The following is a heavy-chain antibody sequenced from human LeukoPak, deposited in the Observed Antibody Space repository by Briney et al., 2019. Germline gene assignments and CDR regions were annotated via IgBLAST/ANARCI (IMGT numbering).Heavy chain of an antibody. V-gene: IGHV4-4*09. CDR3: AAAGLMWFDY. J-gene: IGHJ4*02. Sequence: SETLSLTCTVSGGSISSYYWSWIRQPPGKGLEWIGYIYTSGSTNYDPSLKSRVTISVDTSKNQFSLKLSSVTAADMAVYYCAAAGLMWFDYWGQGTLVTVSS. CDR1: GGSISSYY. D-gene: IGHD6-13*01. CDR2: IYTSGST.